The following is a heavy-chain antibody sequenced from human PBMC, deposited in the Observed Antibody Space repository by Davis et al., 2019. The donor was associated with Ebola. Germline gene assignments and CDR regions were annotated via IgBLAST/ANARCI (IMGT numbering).Heavy chain of an antibody. CDR3: ARPVGGRDYGNFYGMDV. D-gene: IGHD4-17*01. CDR1: GFSFSDSG. Sequence: PGGSLRLSCAASGFSFSDSGLHWVRQASEKGLEWLGHTRSKHNNYATAYTASVTGRFTISRDDSKNTAYLQMNSLKIEDTAVYYCARPVGGRDYGNFYGMDVWGQGTTVTVSS. J-gene: IGHJ6*02. V-gene: IGHV3-73*01. CDR2: TRSKHNNYAT.